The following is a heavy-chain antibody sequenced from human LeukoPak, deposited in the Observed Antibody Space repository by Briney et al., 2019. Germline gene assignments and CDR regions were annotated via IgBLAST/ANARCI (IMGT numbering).Heavy chain of an antibody. CDR2: IIPIFGTA. J-gene: IGHJ4*02. D-gene: IGHD3-22*01. CDR3: ARDGSPLRSGYSNFDY. CDR1: GGTFISYA. Sequence: SVKVSCKASGGTFISYAISWVRQAPGQGLEWMGGIIPIFGTANYAQKFQGRVTITADESTSTAYMELSSLRSEGTAVYYCARDGSPLRSGYSNFDYWGQGTLVTVSS. V-gene: IGHV1-69*13.